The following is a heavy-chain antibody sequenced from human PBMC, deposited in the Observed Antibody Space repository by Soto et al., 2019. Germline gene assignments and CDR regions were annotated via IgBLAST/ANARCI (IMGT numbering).Heavy chain of an antibody. CDR2: ISASGGST. D-gene: IGHD3-3*01. J-gene: IGHJ4*02. CDR1: GFTFSRFA. V-gene: IGHV3-23*01. CDR3: AKDGSSTIFGVVIDY. Sequence: GGSLRLSCVASGFTFSRFAMNWVRQAPGKGLEWVSVISASGGSTYYADSVKGRFTISRDNSKNTLYLQMDSLRAEDTAIYYCAKDGSSTIFGVVIDYWGQGTLVTVSS.